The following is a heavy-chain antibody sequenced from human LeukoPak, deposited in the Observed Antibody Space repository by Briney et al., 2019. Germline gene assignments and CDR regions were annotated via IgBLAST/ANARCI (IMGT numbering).Heavy chain of an antibody. CDR2: IYYSGST. CDR1: GGSISSGGYY. V-gene: IGHV4-31*03. D-gene: IGHD1-1*01. Sequence: SQTLSLTCTVSGGSISSGGYYWSWIRQHPGTGLEWIGYIYYSGSTYYNPSLKSRVTISVDTSKNQFSLKLSSVTAADTAVYYCARDGVQPGLFDYWGQGTMVTASS. J-gene: IGHJ4*02. CDR3: ARDGVQPGLFDY.